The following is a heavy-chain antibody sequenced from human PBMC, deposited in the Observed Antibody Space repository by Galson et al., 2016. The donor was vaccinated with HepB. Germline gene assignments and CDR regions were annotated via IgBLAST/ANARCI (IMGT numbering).Heavy chain of an antibody. D-gene: IGHD6-19*01. J-gene: IGHJ4*02. CDR1: GFTFSSYG. Sequence: SLRLSCAASGFTFSSYGMHWVRQAPGKGLEWVAVISYDGSTKYYADSVKGRFTISRDNSKNTLYLQMNSLRADDTAVYYCAKKSLVAGTATYVFDNWGQGTLVTVSS. V-gene: IGHV3-30*18. CDR3: AKKSLVAGTATYVFDN. CDR2: ISYDGSTK.